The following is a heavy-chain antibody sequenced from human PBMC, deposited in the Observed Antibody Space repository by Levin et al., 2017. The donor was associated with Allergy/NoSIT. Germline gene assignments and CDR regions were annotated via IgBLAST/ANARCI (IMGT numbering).Heavy chain of an antibody. CDR3: VRDAGRGGDLDS. CDR1: GFTFSGYW. D-gene: IGHD3-16*01. Sequence: LSLTCAASGFTFSGYWMLWVRQAPGKRLEGVAKIRPDGSESWYADSVRGRFTISRDNTKNSLFLQMNSLRAEDTAVYYCVRDAGRGGDLDSWGQGTLVTVSS. V-gene: IGHV3-7*04. CDR2: IRPDGSES. J-gene: IGHJ4*02.